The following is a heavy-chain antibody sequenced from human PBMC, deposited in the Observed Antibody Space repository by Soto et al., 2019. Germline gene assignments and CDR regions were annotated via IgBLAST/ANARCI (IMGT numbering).Heavy chain of an antibody. Sequence: VGSLRLSCAASGFTFSSYSMNWVRQAPGKGLEWVSSISSSSSYIYYADSVKGRFTISRDNAKNSLYLQMNSLRAEDTAVYYCARGYNSGYSYGHQYYFDYWGQGTLVTVSS. CDR3: ARGYNSGYSYGHQYYFDY. CDR1: GFTFSSYS. D-gene: IGHD5-18*01. J-gene: IGHJ4*02. V-gene: IGHV3-21*01. CDR2: ISSSSSYI.